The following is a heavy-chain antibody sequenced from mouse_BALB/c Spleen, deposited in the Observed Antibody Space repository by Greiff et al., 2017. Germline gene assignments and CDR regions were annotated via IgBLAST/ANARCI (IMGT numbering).Heavy chain of an antibody. CDR3: NSGDGYY. J-gene: IGHJ3*01. D-gene: IGHD2-3*01. CDR1: GFNIKDYY. Sequence: VQLKQSGAELVRSGASVKLSCTASGFNIKDYYMHWVKQRPEQGLEWIGWIDPENGDTEYAPKFQGKATMTADTSSNTAYLQLSSLTSEDTAVYYCNSGDGYYWGQGMRVTVSA. V-gene: IGHV14-4*02. CDR2: IDPENGDT.